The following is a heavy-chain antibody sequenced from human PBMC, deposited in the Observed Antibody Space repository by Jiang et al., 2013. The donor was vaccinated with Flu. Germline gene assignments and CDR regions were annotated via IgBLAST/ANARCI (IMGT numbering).Heavy chain of an antibody. D-gene: IGHD2-15*01. Sequence: GPGLVKPSETLSLTCTVSGGSISSGGYYWSWIRQHPGKGLEWIGYIYYSGSTYYNPSLKSRVTISVDTSKNQFSLKLSSVTAADTAVYYCARAAASPPYCSGGSCFGLSRSPSAALSNFDPWGQGTLVTVSS. CDR2: IYYSGST. CDR1: GGSISSGGYY. CDR3: ARAAASPPYCSGGSCFGLSRSPSAALSNFDP. J-gene: IGHJ5*02. V-gene: IGHV4-31*03.